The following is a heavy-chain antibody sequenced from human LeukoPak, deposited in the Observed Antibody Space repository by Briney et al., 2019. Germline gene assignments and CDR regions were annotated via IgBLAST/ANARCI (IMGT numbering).Heavy chain of an antibody. J-gene: IGHJ4*02. CDR1: GFTFSSYW. CDR2: INSDGSST. Sequence: GGSLRLSCAASGFTFSSYWMHWVRQAPGKGLVWVSRINSDGSSTSYADSVKGRFTISRDNAKNTLYLKMNSLRAEDTAVYYCASPDVAWGTYSSGWNLAWGQGTLVTVSS. V-gene: IGHV3-74*01. D-gene: IGHD6-19*01. CDR3: ASPDVAWGTYSSGWNLA.